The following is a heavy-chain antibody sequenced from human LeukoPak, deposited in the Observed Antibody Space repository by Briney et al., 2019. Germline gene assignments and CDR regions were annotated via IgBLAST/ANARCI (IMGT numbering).Heavy chain of an antibody. CDR2: IHYSGST. CDR3: ARHNWGFRAFDI. Sequence: KASETLSLTCTVSGDSISSYWWSWIRQSPGKGREWIGYIHYSGSTKYNPSLKSRVTIAVDTPKNQFSLKLSSVTAADTAVYYCARHNWGFRAFDIWGQGTMVTVSS. J-gene: IGHJ3*02. V-gene: IGHV4-59*08. D-gene: IGHD7-27*01. CDR1: GDSISSYW.